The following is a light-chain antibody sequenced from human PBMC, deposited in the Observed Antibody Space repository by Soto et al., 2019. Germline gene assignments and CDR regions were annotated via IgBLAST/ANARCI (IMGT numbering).Light chain of an antibody. CDR1: QGISSA. CDR3: LQSYRTPLT. V-gene: IGKV1-39*01. CDR2: GAS. J-gene: IGKJ4*01. Sequence: IQLTQSPSSLSASVGDRVTITCRASQGISSALAWYQQKPGKAPNLLIFGASTLQSGVPSRFSGSGSGTDFTLTISSLQPEDFATYYCLQSYRTPLTFGGGTKVDIK.